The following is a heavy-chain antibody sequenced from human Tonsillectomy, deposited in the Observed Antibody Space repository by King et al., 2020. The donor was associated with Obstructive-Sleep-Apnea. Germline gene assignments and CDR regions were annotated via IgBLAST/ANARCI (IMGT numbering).Heavy chain of an antibody. V-gene: IGHV4-31*03. Sequence: VQLQESGPGLVKPSQTLSLTCTVSGGSISSGGYYWSWIRQHPGKGLEWIGYIYYSGSTYYNPSLKSRVTISVDTSKNQFSLNLSSVTAAATAVYYCAGIGCSSTSCYAGFSGWFDPWGQGTLVTVSS. J-gene: IGHJ5*02. CDR3: AGIGCSSTSCYAGFSGWFDP. CDR1: GGSISSGGYY. D-gene: IGHD2-2*01. CDR2: IYYSGST.